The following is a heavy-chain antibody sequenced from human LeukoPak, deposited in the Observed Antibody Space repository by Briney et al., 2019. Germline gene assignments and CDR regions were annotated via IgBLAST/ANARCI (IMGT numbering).Heavy chain of an antibody. CDR1: GYTFTSYG. J-gene: IGHJ4*02. V-gene: IGHV1-18*01. CDR3: ARDLSVRYSSSWYGNY. Sequence: ASVKVSCKTSGYTFTSYGISWVRQAPGQGLEWMGWISSSKGNTNYAQKLQGRVTMTTDTSTSTAYMELRSLRSDDTAVYYCARDLSVRYSSSWYGNYWGQGTLVTVSS. CDR2: ISSSKGNT. D-gene: IGHD6-13*01.